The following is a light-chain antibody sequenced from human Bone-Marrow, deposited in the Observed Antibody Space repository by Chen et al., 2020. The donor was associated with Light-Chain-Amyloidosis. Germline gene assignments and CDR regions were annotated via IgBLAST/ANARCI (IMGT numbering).Light chain of an antibody. J-gene: IGLJ3*02. CDR2: EDD. V-gene: IGLV6-57*01. CDR3: QSYQGSSQGV. Sequence: NFMLTQPHSVSESPGKTVIISCTRSSGSIATNYVQWYQQRPGSSPTTVNYEDDQRPSGVPDRFSVSIDRSSNSASLTISGLKTEDEADYYCQSYQGSSQGVFGGGTKLTVL. CDR1: SGSIATNY.